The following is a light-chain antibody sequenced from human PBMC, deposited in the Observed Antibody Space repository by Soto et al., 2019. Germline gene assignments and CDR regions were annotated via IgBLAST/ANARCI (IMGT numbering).Light chain of an antibody. Sequence: QSVLTQPPSVSGAPGQRVTISCTGSSSDIGAGFDVHWYQHLPGTVPKLLIYGNTNRPSGVPGRFSGSKSGTSASLVITGLQAEDEADYYCQSYENSRTGFYVFGTGTKLTVL. CDR3: QSYENSRTGFYV. CDR2: GNT. CDR1: SSDIGAGFD. J-gene: IGLJ1*01. V-gene: IGLV1-40*01.